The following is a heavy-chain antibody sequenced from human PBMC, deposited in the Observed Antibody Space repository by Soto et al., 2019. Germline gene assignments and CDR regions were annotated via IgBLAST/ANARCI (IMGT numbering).Heavy chain of an antibody. J-gene: IGHJ5*02. CDR3: ARRGYGTSNNWFDP. CDR2: TYYGGST. CDR1: GGSINSNNYY. D-gene: IGHD6-13*01. V-gene: IGHV4-39*02. Sequence: SETLSLTCTVSGGSINSNNYYWGWIRQPPGRGLEWVGNTYYGGSTYYNPSLKSRVTISVDVSKNHFSLKLSSVTAADTAVYFCARRGYGTSNNWFDPWGQGTLVTVSS.